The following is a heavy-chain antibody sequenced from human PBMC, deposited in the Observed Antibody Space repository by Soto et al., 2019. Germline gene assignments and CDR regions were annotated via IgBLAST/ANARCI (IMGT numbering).Heavy chain of an antibody. CDR2: ISYDGSNK. V-gene: IGHV3-30*18. CDR1: GFTFSSYG. D-gene: IGHD3-22*01. CDR3: AKAYQVWFSSGYYYFDY. J-gene: IGHJ4*02. Sequence: GGSLRLSCAASGFTFSSYGMHWVRQAPGKGLEWVAVISYDGSNKYYADSVKGRFTISRGNAKNTLYLQLNSLRADDTAVYYCAKAYQVWFSSGYYYFDYWGQGTLVTVSS.